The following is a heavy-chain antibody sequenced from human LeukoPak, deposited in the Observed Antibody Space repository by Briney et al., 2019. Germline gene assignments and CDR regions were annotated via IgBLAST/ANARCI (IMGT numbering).Heavy chain of an antibody. D-gene: IGHD6-13*01. CDR2: INSDGSST. CDR3: ARGRGAAAEDY. CDR1: GFTFSGSA. Sequence: GGSLRLSCAASGFTFSGSAMSWVRHAPGKGLVWVSRINSDGSSTSYADSVKGRFTISRDNAKNTLYLQMNSLRAEDTAVYYCARGRGAAAEDYWGQGTLVTVSS. V-gene: IGHV3-74*01. J-gene: IGHJ4*02.